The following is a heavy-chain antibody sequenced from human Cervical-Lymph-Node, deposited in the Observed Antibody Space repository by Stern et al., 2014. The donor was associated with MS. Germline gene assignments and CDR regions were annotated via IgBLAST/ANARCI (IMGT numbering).Heavy chain of an antibody. V-gene: IGHV4-61*02. CDR2: IYTSGRA. D-gene: IGHD1-26*01. Sequence: QVQLQESGPGLVKPSQTLSLTCTVSGGSISSASYYWNWIRQPAGKGLEWIGRIYTSGRANYNPFLESRVSISVDTSKTQFPLKLTSVTAADTAVYYCARLARWEEQVSGGAFDIWGQGTKVTVSS. CDR3: ARLARWEEQVSGGAFDI. CDR1: GGSISSASYY. J-gene: IGHJ3*02.